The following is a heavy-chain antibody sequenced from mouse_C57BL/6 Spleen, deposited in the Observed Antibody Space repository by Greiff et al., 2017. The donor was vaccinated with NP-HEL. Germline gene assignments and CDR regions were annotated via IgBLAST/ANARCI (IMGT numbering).Heavy chain of an antibody. CDR1: GYSITSGYG. CDR3: ARTARIKY. D-gene: IGHD1-2*01. J-gene: IGHJ2*01. CDR2: ISYSGST. Sequence: EVQGVESGPGLVKPSQSLSLTCTVTGYSITSGYGWNWIRQFPGNKLEWMGYISYSGSTNYNPSLKSRISITRDTSKNQFFLQLNYVTTEDTATYYCARTARIKYWGQGTTLTVSS. V-gene: IGHV3-2*02.